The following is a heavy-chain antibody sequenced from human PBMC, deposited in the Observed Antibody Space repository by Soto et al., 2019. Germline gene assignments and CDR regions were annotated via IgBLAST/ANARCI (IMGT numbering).Heavy chain of an antibody. CDR1: GFTFDDYA. J-gene: IGHJ4*02. CDR3: PKATDVGALFGY. CDR2: ICWNSGSI. Sequence: DVQLVESGGGLVQPGRSLRLSCAASGFTFDDYAMHWVRQAPGKGLEWVSGICWNSGSIGYADSVMGRFTISRDNAKHCLYLHMNSLRADDTALYYCPKATDVGALFGYWGQGTLVTVAS. D-gene: IGHD1-26*01. V-gene: IGHV3-9*01.